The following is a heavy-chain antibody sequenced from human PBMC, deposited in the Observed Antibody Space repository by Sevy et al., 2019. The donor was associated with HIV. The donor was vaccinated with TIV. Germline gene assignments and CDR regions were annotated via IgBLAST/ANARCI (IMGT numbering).Heavy chain of an antibody. J-gene: IGHJ4*02. CDR3: ARSENVDLAPFDY. CDR1: GVSLTGADYY. D-gene: IGHD5-12*01. Sequence: SETLSLTCSVAGVSLTGADYYWSWVRQAPGKGLEWIAYYFHSGPFYYSPTLKSRLSISVDTTKNQFSLKLTSVTAADSAVYYCARSENVDLAPFDYWGQGAPVTVSS. V-gene: IGHV4-30-4*01. CDR2: YFHSGPF.